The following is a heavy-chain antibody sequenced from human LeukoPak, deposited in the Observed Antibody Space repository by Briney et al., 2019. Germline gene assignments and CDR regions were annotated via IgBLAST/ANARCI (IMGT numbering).Heavy chain of an antibody. CDR2: IKQDGSEK. D-gene: IGHD3-10*01. Sequence: GGSLRLSCAASGFTFSGYWMSWVRQAPGKGLEWVANIKQDGSEKYYVDSVKGRFTISRDNAKNSLYLQMNSLRAEDTAVYYCARSRRTSSYYYGSGSYFFDYWGQGTLVTVSS. V-gene: IGHV3-7*01. CDR3: ARSRRTSSYYYGSGSYFFDY. CDR1: GFTFSGYW. J-gene: IGHJ4*02.